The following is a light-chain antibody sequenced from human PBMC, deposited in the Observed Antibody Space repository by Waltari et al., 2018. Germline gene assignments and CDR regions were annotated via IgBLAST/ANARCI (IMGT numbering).Light chain of an antibody. V-gene: IGLV2-14*03. CDR3: SSYSTSSTLVV. CDR1: SSDVGGYYF. CDR2: DVS. Sequence: QSALTQPASVSGSPGQSISIPCTGTSSDVGGYYFVPWYQQYPGKAPKLMIFDVSNRPSGVSDRFSGSKSGNTASLTISGLQAEDEAYYYCSSYSTSSTLVVLGGGTKVTVL. J-gene: IGLJ2*01.